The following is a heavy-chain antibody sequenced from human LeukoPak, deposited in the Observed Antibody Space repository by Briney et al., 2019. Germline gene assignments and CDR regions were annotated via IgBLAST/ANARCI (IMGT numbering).Heavy chain of an antibody. Sequence: GGSLRLSCTASGFTFGDYAISWVRQAPGKGLEWVGFIRSKAYGGTTEYAASVKGRFTISRDDSKSIAYLQMNSLKTEDTAVYYCTKYSSSHGMDVWGKGTTVTVSS. CDR3: TKYSSSHGMDV. J-gene: IGHJ6*04. V-gene: IGHV3-49*04. CDR2: IRSKAYGGTT. CDR1: GFTFGDYA. D-gene: IGHD6-13*01.